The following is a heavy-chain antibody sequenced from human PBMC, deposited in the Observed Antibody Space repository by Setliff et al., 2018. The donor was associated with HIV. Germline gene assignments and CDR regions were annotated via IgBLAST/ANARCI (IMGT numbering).Heavy chain of an antibody. CDR2: INADNDNT. CDR1: GYTFSNSG. V-gene: IGHV1-3*01. J-gene: IGHJ4*02. D-gene: IGHD3-10*01. Sequence: ASVVSCKASGYTFSNSGMHWVRQAPGQRLEWMGLINADNDNTKYSQKFQGRVTITRDTSASTAYMELSNLRSEDTAVYYCMRGTGPGAYLCDYWGQGTLVTVSS. CDR3: MRGTGPGAYLCDY.